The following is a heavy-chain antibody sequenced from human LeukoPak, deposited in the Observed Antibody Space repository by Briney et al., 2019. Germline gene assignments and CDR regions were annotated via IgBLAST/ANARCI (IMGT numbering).Heavy chain of an antibody. J-gene: IGHJ4*02. V-gene: IGHV3-48*01. D-gene: IGHD3/OR15-3a*01. CDR3: ARVFWAGTAIDY. CDR2: ISSSSSTV. Sequence: GGSLRLSCAASGFTFSSYSMNWARQAPGKGLEWVSYISSSSSTVQYADSVKGRFTISRDNAKNSLFLQMNSLRAEDAAVYYCARVFWAGTAIDYWGQGTLVTVSS. CDR1: GFTFSSYS.